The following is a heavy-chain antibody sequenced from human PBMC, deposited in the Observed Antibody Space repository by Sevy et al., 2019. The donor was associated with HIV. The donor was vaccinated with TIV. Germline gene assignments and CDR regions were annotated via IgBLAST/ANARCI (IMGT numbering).Heavy chain of an antibody. Sequence: GGSLRLSCAASGFTFSSYSMNWVRQAPGKGLEWVSSISSSSSYIYYADSVEGRFTISRDNAKNSLYLQMNSLRAEDTAVYYCARGVRDFWSGYPDYWGQGTLVTVSS. J-gene: IGHJ4*02. CDR2: ISSSSSYI. V-gene: IGHV3-21*01. CDR3: ARGVRDFWSGYPDY. CDR1: GFTFSSYS. D-gene: IGHD3-3*01.